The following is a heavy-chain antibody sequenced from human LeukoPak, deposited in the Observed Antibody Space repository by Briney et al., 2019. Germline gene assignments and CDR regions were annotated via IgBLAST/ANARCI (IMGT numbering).Heavy chain of an antibody. CDR1: GYTFTNYG. CDR3: ARVALAEGDY. Sequence: GASVKVSCKASGYTFTNYGISWVRQAPGQGPEWMGWISAYNGNTNYAQKFQDRATMTTDTSTNTAYMELRSLRSDDTAVYYCARVALAEGDYWGQGTLVTVSS. CDR2: ISAYNGNT. V-gene: IGHV1-18*01. J-gene: IGHJ4*02.